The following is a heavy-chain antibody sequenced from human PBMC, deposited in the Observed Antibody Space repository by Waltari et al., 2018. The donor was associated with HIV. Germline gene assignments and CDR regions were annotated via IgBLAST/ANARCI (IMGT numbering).Heavy chain of an antibody. CDR2: ITGSAGTA. J-gene: IGHJ1*01. D-gene: IGHD3-3*01. CDR3: ARESEH. CDR1: GFDFGSYA. Sequence: EVRLVESGGGLVQPGGSLRLSCAASGFDFGSYAMSWVRQAPGRGLEWIALITGSAGTAYVESVKGRLTISRDNAGNTLYLQMATLTADDTALYYCARESEHWGQGTRVIVSS. V-gene: IGHV3-23*04.